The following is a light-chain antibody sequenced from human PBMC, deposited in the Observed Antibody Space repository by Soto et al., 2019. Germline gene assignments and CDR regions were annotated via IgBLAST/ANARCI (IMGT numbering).Light chain of an antibody. Sequence: QSALTQPASGSGSPGQSIAISCTGTSSDVGSHDLVSWYQQHPGKVPKLIIYDVSSRPSGVSNRFSGSKSGNTASLTISGLQAEDEADYYCSSFTISTTYVFGTGTKVTVL. CDR1: SSDVGSHDL. J-gene: IGLJ1*01. V-gene: IGLV2-14*02. CDR2: DVS. CDR3: SSFTISTTYV.